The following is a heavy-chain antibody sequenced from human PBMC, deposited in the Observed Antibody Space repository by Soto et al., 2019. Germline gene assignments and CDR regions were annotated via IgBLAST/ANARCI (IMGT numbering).Heavy chain of an antibody. Sequence: GGSLRLSCAASGFTFSGSAMHWVRQASGKGLEWVGRIRSKANSYATAYAASVKGRFTISRDDSKNTAYLQMNSLKTEDTAVYYCTRQEEALVDYWGQGTLVTVSS. V-gene: IGHV3-73*01. CDR2: IRSKANSYAT. CDR1: GFTFSGSA. J-gene: IGHJ4*02. CDR3: TRQEEALVDY.